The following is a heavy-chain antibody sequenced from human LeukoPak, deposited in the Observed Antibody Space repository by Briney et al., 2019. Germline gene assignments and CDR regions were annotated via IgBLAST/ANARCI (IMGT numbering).Heavy chain of an antibody. J-gene: IGHJ3*02. V-gene: IGHV4-59*01. CDR3: AREGFGTIFGVVIYAFDI. CDR2: IYYSGST. D-gene: IGHD3-3*01. CDR1: GGSISSYY. Sequence: SETLSLTCTVSGGSISSYYWSWIRQPPGKGLEWIGYIYYSGSTNYNPSLKSRVIISVDTSKNQFSLKLSSVTAADTAVYYCAREGFGTIFGVVIYAFDIWGQGTMVTVSS.